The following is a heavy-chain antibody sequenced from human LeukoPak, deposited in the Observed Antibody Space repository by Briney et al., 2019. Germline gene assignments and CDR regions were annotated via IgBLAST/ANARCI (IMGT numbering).Heavy chain of an antibody. Sequence: GGSLRLSCAASGFTFSSYNMNWVRQAPGKGLEWVSSISSSSSYIYYGDSVKGRFTISRDNAKNSLYLQMNSLRAEDTAVFYCARDVDTAMVDWGQGTWSPSPQ. CDR2: ISSSSSYI. V-gene: IGHV3-21*01. CDR3: ARDVDTAMVD. J-gene: IGHJ4*02. D-gene: IGHD5-18*01. CDR1: GFTFSSYN.